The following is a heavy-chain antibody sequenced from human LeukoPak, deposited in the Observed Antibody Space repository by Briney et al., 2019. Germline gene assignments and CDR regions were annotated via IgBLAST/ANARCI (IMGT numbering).Heavy chain of an antibody. CDR3: ARETGDY. CDR2: ISSSSSYI. J-gene: IGHJ4*02. V-gene: IGHV3-21*01. CDR1: GFTFYSYW. Sequence: AGGSLRLSCAASGFTFYSYWMHWVRQAPGKGLEWVSSISSSSSYIYYADAVMGRFTISRDNAKNSLYLQMNSLRAEDTAVYYCARETGDYWGQGTLVTVSS.